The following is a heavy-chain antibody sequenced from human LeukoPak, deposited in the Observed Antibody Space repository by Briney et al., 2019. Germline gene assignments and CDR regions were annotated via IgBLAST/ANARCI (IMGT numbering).Heavy chain of an antibody. CDR3: AADMGGLRWRRGESFDY. CDR1: GFTFSSYW. D-gene: IGHD4-23*01. V-gene: IGHV3-7*03. Sequence: PGGSLRLSCAASGFTFSSYWMSWVRQAPGKGLEWVANIKQDGSEKYYVDSVKGRFTISRDNAKNSLYLQMNSLRSEDTAVYYCAADMGGLRWRRGESFDYWGQGTLVTVSS. CDR2: IKQDGSEK. J-gene: IGHJ4*02.